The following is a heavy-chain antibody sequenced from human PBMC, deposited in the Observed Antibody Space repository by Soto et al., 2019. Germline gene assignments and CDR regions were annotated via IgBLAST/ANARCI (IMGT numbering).Heavy chain of an antibody. CDR2: INHSGST. CDR3: ARGLGLDY. V-gene: IGHV4-34*01. Sequence: SETLSLTCAVYGGSFSGYYWSWIRQPPGKGLEWIGEINHSGSTNYNPSLKSRVTISVDTSKNQFSLKLSSVTAADTAVYYCARGLGLDYWGQGTLVTVSS. J-gene: IGHJ4*02. CDR1: GGSFSGYY. D-gene: IGHD3-16*01.